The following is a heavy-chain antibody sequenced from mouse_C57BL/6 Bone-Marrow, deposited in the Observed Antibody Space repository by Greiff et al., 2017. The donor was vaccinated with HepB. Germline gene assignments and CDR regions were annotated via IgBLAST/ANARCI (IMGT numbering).Heavy chain of an antibody. D-gene: IGHD1-1*01. J-gene: IGHJ2*01. CDR3: ARFVTTVRFDY. V-gene: IGHV1-26*01. Sequence: VQLQQSGPELVKPGASVKISCKASGYTFTDYYMNWVKQSHGKSLEWIGDINPNNGGTSYNQKFKGKATLTVDKSSSTAYMELRSLTSEDSAVYYCARFVTTVRFDYWGQGTTLKVSS. CDR2: INPNNGGT. CDR1: GYTFTDYY.